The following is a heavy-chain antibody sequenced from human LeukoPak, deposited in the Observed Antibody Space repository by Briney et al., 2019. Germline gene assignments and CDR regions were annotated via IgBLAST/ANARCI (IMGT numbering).Heavy chain of an antibody. Sequence: ASVKVSCKSSGYTFTSSYMHWVRQAPGQGLEWMGIINPSGGSTSYTQKFQGRVTMTRDTSTSTVYMELSSLRSEDTAVYYCARDGVDYGGNSNWFDPWGQGTLVTVSS. CDR3: ARDGVDYGGNSNWFDP. J-gene: IGHJ5*02. D-gene: IGHD4-23*01. CDR1: GYTFTSSY. V-gene: IGHV1-46*01. CDR2: INPSGGST.